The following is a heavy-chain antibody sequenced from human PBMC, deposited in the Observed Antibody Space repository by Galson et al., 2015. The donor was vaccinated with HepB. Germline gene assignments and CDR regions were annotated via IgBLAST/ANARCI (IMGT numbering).Heavy chain of an antibody. Sequence: SLRLSCAASGFTFSSYSMNWVRQAPGKGLEWVSYISSSSSTIYYADSVKGRFTIPRDNAKNSLYLQMNSLRDEDTAVYYCARPLGYCTNDVCYFHGMVVWGQGTTVTVSS. CDR2: ISSSSSTI. D-gene: IGHD2-8*01. J-gene: IGHJ6*02. V-gene: IGHV3-48*02. CDR3: ARPLGYCTNDVCYFHGMVV. CDR1: GFTFSSYS.